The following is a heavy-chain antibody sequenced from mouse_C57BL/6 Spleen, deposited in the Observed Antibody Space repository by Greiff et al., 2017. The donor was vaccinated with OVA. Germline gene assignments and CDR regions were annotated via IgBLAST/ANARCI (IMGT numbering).Heavy chain of an antibody. Sequence: QVQLQQSGPELVKPGASVKISCKASGYAFSSSWMNWVKQRPGKGLEWIGRIYPGDGDTNYNGKFKGKATLTADKSSSTAYMQLSSLTSEDSAVYFCARRGARPGFDYWGQGTTLTVSS. CDR3: ARRGARPGFDY. V-gene: IGHV1-82*01. CDR1: GYAFSSSW. J-gene: IGHJ2*01. CDR2: IYPGDGDT.